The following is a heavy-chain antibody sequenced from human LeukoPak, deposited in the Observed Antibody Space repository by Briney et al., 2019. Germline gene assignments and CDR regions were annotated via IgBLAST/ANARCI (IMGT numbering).Heavy chain of an antibody. CDR2: IYPGDSDT. D-gene: IGHD7-27*01. CDR1: GYSFTSDW. Sequence: GESLKISCKGSGYSFTSDWIGWARQMPGKGLEWMGIIYPGDSDTRYSPSFQGQVTISADKSISTAYLQWSSLKASDTAMYYCARPETKTLTGAIDYWGQGTLVTVSS. V-gene: IGHV5-51*01. CDR3: ARPETKTLTGAIDY. J-gene: IGHJ4*02.